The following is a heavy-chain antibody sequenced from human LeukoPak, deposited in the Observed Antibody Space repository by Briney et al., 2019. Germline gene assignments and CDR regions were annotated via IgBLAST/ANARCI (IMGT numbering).Heavy chain of an antibody. CDR1: GYTFISYD. CDR2: MNPNSGNT. V-gene: IGHV1-8*01. CDR3: TRVPRTAVGI. Sequence: GASVKVSCKASGYTFISYDINWVRQATGQGLEWMGYMNPNSGNTRYAQKFQGRVTMTRNTSISTAYMELSSLRSEDTAAYYCTRVPRTAVGIWGQGTMVTVSS. J-gene: IGHJ3*02. D-gene: IGHD6-19*01.